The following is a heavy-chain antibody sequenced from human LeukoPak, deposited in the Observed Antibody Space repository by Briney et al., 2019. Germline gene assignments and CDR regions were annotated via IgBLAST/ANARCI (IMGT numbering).Heavy chain of an antibody. CDR2: TYYSGST. CDR1: GGSISSSSYY. D-gene: IGHD5-24*01. V-gene: IGHV4-39*01. Sequence: SETLSLTCTVSGGSISSSSYYWGWIRQPPGKGLEWIGSTYYSGSTYYNPSLRSRVTISVDTSKNQFSLKLSSVTAADTAVYYCARHVLEIRFFDYWGQGTLVTVSS. J-gene: IGHJ4*02. CDR3: ARHVLEIRFFDY.